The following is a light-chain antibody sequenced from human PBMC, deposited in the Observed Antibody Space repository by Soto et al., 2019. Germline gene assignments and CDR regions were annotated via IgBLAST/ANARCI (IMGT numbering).Light chain of an antibody. CDR3: QQYNSYSLT. CDR2: DAS. J-gene: IGKJ4*01. Sequence: DIQMTQSPSTLSASVGDRVTITCRASQSISSWLAWYQQKPGKAPKLLIYDASSLESGVPSRFSGSGSGPEFTLTISSLQPGDFATYYCQQYNSYSLTFGGGTKVEIK. V-gene: IGKV1-5*01. CDR1: QSISSW.